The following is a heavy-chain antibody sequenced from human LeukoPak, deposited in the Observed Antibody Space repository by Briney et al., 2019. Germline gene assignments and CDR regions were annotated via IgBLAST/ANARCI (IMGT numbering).Heavy chain of an antibody. V-gene: IGHV3-21*06. J-gene: IGHJ4*02. CDR1: GFTFSSYS. CDR3: ARAPISVVAALGIFDY. CDR2: ISSSSSYI. D-gene: IGHD2-15*01. Sequence: GGSLRLSCAASGFTFSSYSMNWVRQAPVKGLEWVSSISSSSSYIYYADSVKGRFTFSRDNAKNSLYLQMNSLRAEDTAMYYCARAPISVVAALGIFDYWGQGTLVTVSS.